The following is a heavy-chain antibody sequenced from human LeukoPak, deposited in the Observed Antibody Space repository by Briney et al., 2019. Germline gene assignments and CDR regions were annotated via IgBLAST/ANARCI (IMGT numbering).Heavy chain of an antibody. CDR3: AGDRGRIAARHWFDP. CDR1: GGSISSYY. J-gene: IGHJ5*02. CDR2: IYYSGST. V-gene: IGHV4-59*01. Sequence: PSETLSLTCTVSGGSISSYYWSWIRQPPGKGLEWIGYIYYSGSTNYNPSLKSRVTISVDTSKNQFSLKLSSVTAADTAVYYCAGDRGRIAARHWFDPWGQGTLVTVSS. D-gene: IGHD6-6*01.